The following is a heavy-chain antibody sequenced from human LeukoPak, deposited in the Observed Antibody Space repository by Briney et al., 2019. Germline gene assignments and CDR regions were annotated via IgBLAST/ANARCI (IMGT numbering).Heavy chain of an antibody. CDR2: ISSSSSYI. CDR3: AREIPSLSFAFDI. J-gene: IGHJ3*02. V-gene: IGHV3-21*04. Sequence: GGSLRLSCAASGFTFSSYSMNWVRQAPGKGLEWVSSISSSSSYIYYADSVKGRFTISRDNAKNSLYLQMNSLRAEDTAVYYCAREIPSLSFAFDIWGQGTMVTVSS. D-gene: IGHD7-27*01. CDR1: GFTFSSYS.